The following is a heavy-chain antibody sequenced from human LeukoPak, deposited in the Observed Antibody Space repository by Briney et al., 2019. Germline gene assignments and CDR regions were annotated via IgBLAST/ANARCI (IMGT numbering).Heavy chain of an antibody. CDR2: ISAYNGNT. CDR1: GYTFTSYG. D-gene: IGHD6-13*01. V-gene: IGHV1-18*01. CDR3: ARDGGVAAAALDY. Sequence: ASVKVSCKASGYTFTSYGISWVRQAPGQGLEWMGWISAYNGNTNYAQKLQGRVTMTTDTSTRTAYMKLRSLRSDDTAVYYCARDGGVAAAALDYWGQGTLVTVSS. J-gene: IGHJ4*02.